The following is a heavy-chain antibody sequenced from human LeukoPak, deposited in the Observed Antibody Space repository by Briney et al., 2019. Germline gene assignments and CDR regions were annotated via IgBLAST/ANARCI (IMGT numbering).Heavy chain of an antibody. CDR1: GFTFSDYW. V-gene: IGHV3-74*01. J-gene: IGHJ5*02. CDR3: AREAGTTDWFDP. CDR2: INSDGSST. Sequence: GGSLRLSCAASGFTFSDYWMHWVRQAPGKGLVWVSRINSDGSSTSYADSVKGRFTISRDNAKNTLYLQMNSLRAEDTAVYYCAREAGTTDWFDPWGQGTLVTVSS. D-gene: IGHD1-1*01.